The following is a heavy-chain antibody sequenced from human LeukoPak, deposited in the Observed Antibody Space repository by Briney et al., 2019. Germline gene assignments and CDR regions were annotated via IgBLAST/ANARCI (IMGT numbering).Heavy chain of an antibody. CDR3: ARDYDSSGYYPTGGFDY. V-gene: IGHV1-69*06. CDR1: GGTFSSYA. Sequence: SVKVSCKASGGTFSSYAISWVRQAPGQGLEWMGGIIPIFGTANYAQKFQGRVTITADKSTSTAYMELSSLRSEDTAVYYCARDYDSSGYYPTGGFDYWGQGTLVTVSS. D-gene: IGHD3-22*01. CDR2: IIPIFGTA. J-gene: IGHJ4*02.